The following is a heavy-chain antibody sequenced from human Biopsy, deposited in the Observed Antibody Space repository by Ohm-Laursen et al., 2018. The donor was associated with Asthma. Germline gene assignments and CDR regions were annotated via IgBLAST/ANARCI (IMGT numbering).Heavy chain of an antibody. CDR2: LIPVLGTP. CDR3: ARGYSGSDRIVYYYSGLEV. V-gene: IGHV1-69*01. D-gene: IGHD5-12*01. J-gene: IGHJ6*02. Sequence: SSVKVSCKASGGTFSSNSINWVRQAPGQGLEWIGGLIPVLGTPDHAQMFEGRVTITADESTSTAYMELSSLSSEDTAVYYCARGYSGSDRIVYYYSGLEVWGQGTTVTVSS. CDR1: GGTFSSNS.